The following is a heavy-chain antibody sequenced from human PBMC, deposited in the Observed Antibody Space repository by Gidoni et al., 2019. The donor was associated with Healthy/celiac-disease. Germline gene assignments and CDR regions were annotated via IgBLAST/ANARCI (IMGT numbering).Heavy chain of an antibody. CDR3: ARAQYDYYDSSGYGNWFDP. V-gene: IGHV4-59*01. CDR1: GGSISSYY. CDR2: IYYSGST. D-gene: IGHD3-22*01. Sequence: VQLQESGPGLVKPSETLSLTCTVSGGSISSYYWRWIRQPPGKGLEWIGYIYYSGSTNYNPSLKSRVTISVDTSKNQFSLKLSSVTAADTAVYYCARAQYDYYDSSGYGNWFDPWGQGTLVTVSS. J-gene: IGHJ5*02.